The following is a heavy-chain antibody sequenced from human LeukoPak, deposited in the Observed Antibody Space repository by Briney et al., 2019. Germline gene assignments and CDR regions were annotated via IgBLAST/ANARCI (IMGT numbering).Heavy chain of an antibody. D-gene: IGHD2-21*02. J-gene: IGHJ4*02. V-gene: IGHV1-69*06. CDR1: GGTFSSYA. Sequence: GASVKASCEASGGTFSSYAISWVRQAPGQGLEWMGGIIPIFGTANYAQKFQGRVTITADKSTSTAYMELSSLRSEDTAVYYCARGVVVVTAEVYYFDYWGQGTLVTVSS. CDR3: ARGVVVVTAEVYYFDY. CDR2: IIPIFGTA.